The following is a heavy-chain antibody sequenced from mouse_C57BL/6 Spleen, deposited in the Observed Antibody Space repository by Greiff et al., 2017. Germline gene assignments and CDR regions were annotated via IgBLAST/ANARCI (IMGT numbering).Heavy chain of an antibody. CDR3: ARSLIYDGYFTYYFDY. CDR1: GYTFTSYW. Sequence: QVQLQQPGAELVRPGSSVKLSCKASGYTFTSYWMHWVKQRPIHGLEWIGNIDPSDSETHYNQKFKDKATLTVDKSSSTAYMQLSSLTSEDSAVYYCARSLIYDGYFTYYFDYWGQGTTLTVSS. J-gene: IGHJ2*01. D-gene: IGHD2-3*01. V-gene: IGHV1-52*01. CDR2: IDPSDSET.